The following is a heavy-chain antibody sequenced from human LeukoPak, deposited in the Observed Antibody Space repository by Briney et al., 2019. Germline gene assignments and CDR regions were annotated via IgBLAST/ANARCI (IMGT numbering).Heavy chain of an antibody. CDR3: TGFHFDY. D-gene: IGHD2-15*01. CDR1: GFTFSSYA. Sequence: PGGSLRLSCAASGFTFSSYAMSWVRQAPGKGLEWVGFIRSKAYDGTTEYAASVKGRFTISRDDSKSIAYLQMNSLKTEDTAVYYCTGFHFDYWGQGTLVTVSS. J-gene: IGHJ4*02. CDR2: IRSKAYDGTT. V-gene: IGHV3-49*04.